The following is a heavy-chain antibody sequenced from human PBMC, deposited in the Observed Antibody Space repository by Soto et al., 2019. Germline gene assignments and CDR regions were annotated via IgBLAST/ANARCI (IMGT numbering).Heavy chain of an antibody. Sequence: QVQLVESGGGVVQPGRSLRLSCAASGFTFSYYAMHWVRQAPGKGLEWVALISYDGSHTYYAESVRGRFTISRDNSKNTLYLHMNSLRPEDTAVYYCARDFGKLELLGLGPHSYYYSSAMDVWGQGTTVTGSS. CDR2: ISYDGSHT. V-gene: IGHV3-30*04. J-gene: IGHJ6*02. D-gene: IGHD1-7*01. CDR1: GFTFSYYA. CDR3: ARDFGKLELLGLGPHSYYYSSAMDV.